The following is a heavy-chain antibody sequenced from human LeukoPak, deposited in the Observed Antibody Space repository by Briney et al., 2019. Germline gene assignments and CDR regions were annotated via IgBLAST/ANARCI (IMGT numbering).Heavy chain of an antibody. CDR3: ARGGSGSYFSWLDP. Sequence: GASVKVSCKASGYTFTGYCIHWVRQAPGQGLEGMGWINPNSGGTNYAQKFQGRVTMTRDTSISTAYMELSRLRSDDTAVYYCARGGSGSYFSWLDPWGQGTLVTVSS. CDR2: INPNSGGT. D-gene: IGHD3-10*01. J-gene: IGHJ5*02. V-gene: IGHV1-2*02. CDR1: GYTFTGYC.